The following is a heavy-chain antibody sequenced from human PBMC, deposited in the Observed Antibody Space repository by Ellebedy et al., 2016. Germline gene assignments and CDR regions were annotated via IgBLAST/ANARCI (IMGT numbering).Heavy chain of an antibody. CDR3: ARDFSMIVVDDSDY. J-gene: IGHJ4*02. CDR1: GFTFSSYS. Sequence: GESLKISXAASGFTFSSYSMNWVRQAPGKGLEWVSYISSSSSTIYYADSVKGRFTISRDNAKNSLYLQMNSLRAEDTAVYYCARDFSMIVVDDSDYWGQGTLVTVSS. CDR2: ISSSSSTI. D-gene: IGHD3-22*01. V-gene: IGHV3-48*04.